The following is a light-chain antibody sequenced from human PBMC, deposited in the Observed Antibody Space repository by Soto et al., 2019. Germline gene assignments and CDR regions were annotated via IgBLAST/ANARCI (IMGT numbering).Light chain of an antibody. J-gene: IGLJ1*01. CDR2: TNN. CDR1: RSNIGSNT. CDR3: AAWDDSLKGYV. V-gene: IGLV1-44*01. Sequence: QSVLTQPPSASGTPGQRVTIPCSGTRSNIGSNTVNWYQQVPGSAPKLLIHTNNQRPSGVPDRVSASKAGTSASLAISGLQSEDEADYYCAAWDDSLKGYVFGAGTRSPS.